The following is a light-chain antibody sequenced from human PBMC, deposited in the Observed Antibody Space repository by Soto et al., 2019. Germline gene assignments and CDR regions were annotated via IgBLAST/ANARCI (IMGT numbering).Light chain of an antibody. J-gene: IGKJ1*01. CDR2: TAS. CDR1: QSISSW. Sequence: DILMTQSPSTLSASLGDRVTITCRASQSISSWLAWYQQKPGKAPKLLIYTASTFNSGVPSRFSGSGSGTEFTLTISSLQPDDFATYYCQQYNSYSRETFGQGTKVEIK. V-gene: IGKV1-5*03. CDR3: QQYNSYSRET.